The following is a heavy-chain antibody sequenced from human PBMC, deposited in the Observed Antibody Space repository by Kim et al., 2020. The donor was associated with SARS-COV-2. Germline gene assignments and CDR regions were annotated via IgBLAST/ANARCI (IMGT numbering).Heavy chain of an antibody. CDR3: ASSRKIAVAGTHNWFDP. CDR1: GGSISSSSYY. Sequence: SETLSLTCTVSGGSISSSSYYWGWIRQPPGKGLEWIGSIYYSGSTYYNPSLKSRVTISVDTSKNQFSLKLSSVTAADTAVYYCASSRKIAVAGTHNWFDPWGQGTLVTVSS. V-gene: IGHV4-39*01. CDR2: IYYSGST. D-gene: IGHD6-19*01. J-gene: IGHJ5*02.